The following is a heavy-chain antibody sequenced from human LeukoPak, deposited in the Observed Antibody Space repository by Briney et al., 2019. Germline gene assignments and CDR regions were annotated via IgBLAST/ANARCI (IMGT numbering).Heavy chain of an antibody. D-gene: IGHD3-10*01. CDR2: INPNGGST. J-gene: IGHJ4*02. CDR1: GYTFSNQY. V-gene: IGHV1-46*01. CDR3: TRGSTSGFDY. Sequence: ASVKVSCKASGYTFSNQYILWVRRAPGQGLEWVGIINPNGGSTSNAQKFQGRVTMATDTSRSTVYMELSSLRSEDMAVYYCTRGSTSGFDYWGQGTLVTVSS.